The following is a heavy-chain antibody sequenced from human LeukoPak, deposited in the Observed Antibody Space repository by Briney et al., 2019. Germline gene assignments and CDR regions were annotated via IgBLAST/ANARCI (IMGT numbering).Heavy chain of an antibody. CDR2: INHSGST. V-gene: IGHV4-34*01. D-gene: IGHD3-22*01. CDR1: GGSFSGYY. Sequence: SETLSLTCAVYGGSFSGYYWSWIRQPPGKGLEWIGEINHSGSTNYNPSLKSRVTISVDTSKNQFSLKLSSVTAADTAVYYCARGHYYDSSGYSYYFDYWGQGALVTVSS. J-gene: IGHJ4*02. CDR3: ARGHYYDSSGYSYYFDY.